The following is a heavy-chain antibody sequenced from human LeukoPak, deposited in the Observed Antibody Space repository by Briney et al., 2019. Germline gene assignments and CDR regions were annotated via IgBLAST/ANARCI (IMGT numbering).Heavy chain of an antibody. D-gene: IGHD3-10*01. CDR3: AREGYFGSGIDYYYGMDV. Sequence: GASVEVSCKASGYTFTNYGISWVRQAPGQGLEWMGWISAYNGNTNSAQRLQGRVTMTTDTSTSTAYMELRSLRSDDTAVYYCAREGYFGSGIDYYYGMDVWGQGTKVTVSS. CDR2: ISAYNGNT. V-gene: IGHV1-18*01. CDR1: GYTFTNYG. J-gene: IGHJ6*02.